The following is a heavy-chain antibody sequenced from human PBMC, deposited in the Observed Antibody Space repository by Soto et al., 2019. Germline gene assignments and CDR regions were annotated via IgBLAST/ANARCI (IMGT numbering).Heavy chain of an antibody. CDR1: GYTFTSYG. CDR2: ISAYNGNT. J-gene: IGHJ5*02. Sequence: ASVNASGKASGYTFTSYGISWVRQAPGQGLELMGWISAYNGNTNYAQKLQGRVTMTEDTSTDTAYMELSSLRSEDTAVYYCATSRTMIGSWGQGTLVTVSS. CDR3: ATSRTMIGS. D-gene: IGHD3-22*01. V-gene: IGHV1-18*04.